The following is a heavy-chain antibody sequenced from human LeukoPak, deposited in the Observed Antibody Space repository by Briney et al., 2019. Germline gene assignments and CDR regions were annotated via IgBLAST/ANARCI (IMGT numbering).Heavy chain of an antibody. CDR1: GFTFDDYG. J-gene: IGHJ3*02. CDR3: ARTVSSAGWSDDAFDI. Sequence: PGGSLRLSWAASGFTFDDYGMSWARQAPGKGLEWVTGINWDGGSTGYADSVKGRFTISRDNAKNFLYLQMNSLRAEDTALYYCARTVSSAGWSDDAFDIWGQGTMVTVSS. V-gene: IGHV3-20*04. CDR2: INWDGGST. D-gene: IGHD6-19*01.